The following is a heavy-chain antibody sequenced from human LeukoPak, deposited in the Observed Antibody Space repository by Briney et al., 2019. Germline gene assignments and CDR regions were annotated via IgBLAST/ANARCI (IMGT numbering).Heavy chain of an antibody. CDR2: IYHSGST. V-gene: IGHV4-38-2*01. CDR3: AGSRRLVPADY. D-gene: IGHD6-19*01. J-gene: IGHJ4*02. Sequence: SETLSLTCAVSGYSISSGYYWGWIRQPPGKGLEWIGSIYHSGSTYYSPSLKSRVTISVDTSKNQFSLKLSSVTAADTAVYYCAGSRRLVPADYWGQGTLVTVSP. CDR1: GYSISSGYY.